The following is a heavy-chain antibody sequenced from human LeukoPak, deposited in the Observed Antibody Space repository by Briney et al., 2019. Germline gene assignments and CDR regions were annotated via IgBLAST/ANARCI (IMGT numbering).Heavy chain of an antibody. CDR3: AKDIVGNSGWYNDT. D-gene: IGHD6-19*01. CDR2: IKQDGSKK. V-gene: IGHV3-7*01. Sequence: GGSLRLSCAASGFTFSSYGMHWVRQAPGKGLEGVANIKQDGSKKYYVDSVKGRFTISRDNAQNSVYLQMNILRVEDTSVYYCAKDIVGNSGWYNDTWGEGNLVTVSP. CDR1: GFTFSSYG. J-gene: IGHJ5*02.